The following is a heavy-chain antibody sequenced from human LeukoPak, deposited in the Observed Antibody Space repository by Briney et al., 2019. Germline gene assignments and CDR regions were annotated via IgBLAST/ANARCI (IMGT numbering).Heavy chain of an antibody. V-gene: IGHV3-48*03. CDR1: GFTFSSYE. CDR3: ARDGEVTYYYGSGSYFPIGYMDV. CDR2: ISSSGSTI. Sequence: GGSLRLSCAASGFTFSSYEMNWVRQAPGKGLEWVSYISSSGSTIYYADSVKGRFTISRDNAKNSLYLQMNSLRAEDTAVYYCARDGEVTYYYGSGSYFPIGYMDVWGKGTTVTISS. D-gene: IGHD3-10*01. J-gene: IGHJ6*03.